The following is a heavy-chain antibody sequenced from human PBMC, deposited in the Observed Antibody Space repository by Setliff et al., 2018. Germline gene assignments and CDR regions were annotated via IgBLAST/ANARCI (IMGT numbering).Heavy chain of an antibody. CDR2: IYRGDRST. CDR3: AKPRLELRWGFEY. D-gene: IGHD1-7*01. Sequence: LRLSCVASGFTFTDYAVSWVRQAPGKGLEWVSTIYRGDRSTFYADSVQGRFIIFRDGSKNTLYLQMDSLRGEDTAVYYCAKPRLELRWGFEYWGQGTPVTVSS. J-gene: IGHJ4*02. CDR1: GFTFTDYA. V-gene: IGHV3-23*03.